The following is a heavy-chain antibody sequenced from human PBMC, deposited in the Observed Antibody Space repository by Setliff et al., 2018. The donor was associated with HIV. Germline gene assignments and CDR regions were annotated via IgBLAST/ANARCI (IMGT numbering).Heavy chain of an antibody. CDR1: GYTFTDYF. D-gene: IGHD1-1*01. Sequence: GASVKVSCKASGYTFTDYFMHWVRQAPGQGLEWMGWISPSNGDTNILQTFQGRVTMTRDTSINTAYMEFSSLRSDDTAVYYCARQLSNSLESWGQGTLVTVSS. V-gene: IGHV1-2*02. J-gene: IGHJ4*02. CDR3: ARQLSNSLES. CDR2: ISPSNGDT.